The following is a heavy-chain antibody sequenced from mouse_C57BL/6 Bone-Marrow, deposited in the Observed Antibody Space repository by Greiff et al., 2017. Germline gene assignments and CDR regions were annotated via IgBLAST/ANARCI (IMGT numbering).Heavy chain of an antibody. D-gene: IGHD1-1*01. V-gene: IGHV14-1*01. J-gene: IGHJ3*01. CDR3: TLLLRSWFAY. CDR2: IDPEGGDT. Sequence: EVQLQQSGAELVRPGASVKLSCTASGFNITDYYMHWVKQRPEQGLEWIGRIDPEGGDTDYAPKFQGKATMTADTSSNTAYLQLSSLTSEDTAVXYCTLLLRSWFAYGGQGTLVTVSA. CDR1: GFNITDYY.